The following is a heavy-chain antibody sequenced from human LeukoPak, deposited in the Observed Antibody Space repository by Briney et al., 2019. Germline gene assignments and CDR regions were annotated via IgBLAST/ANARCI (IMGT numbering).Heavy chain of an antibody. CDR2: ISGYNGKT. CDR3: ARSGGPGYSSGWYGELDY. Sequence: ASVKVSCKASGYTFTRYGICWVRQAPGQGLEWMGWISGYNGKTKYAQKFQGRVTMTTDTSTNTAYMELRSLSSDDTAVYYCARSGGPGYSSGWYGELDYWGQGTLVTVSS. J-gene: IGHJ4*02. CDR1: GYTFTRYG. V-gene: IGHV1-18*01. D-gene: IGHD6-19*01.